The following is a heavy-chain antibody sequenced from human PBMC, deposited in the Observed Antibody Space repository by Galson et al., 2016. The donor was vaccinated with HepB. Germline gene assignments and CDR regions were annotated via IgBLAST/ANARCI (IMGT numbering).Heavy chain of an antibody. V-gene: IGHV3-23*01. J-gene: IGHJ3*01. D-gene: IGHD6-19*01. CDR3: AKRLRSSGSGGSNDAFDV. CDR2: INHSGAST. Sequence: SLRLSCVASGFTFSSYAMTWVRQAPGKGLEWVSGINHSGASTYYADSVKGRFTMSRDNSKNTLYLQMNSLRAEDTALYYCAKRLRSSGSGGSNDAFDVWGQGTMVTVSS. CDR1: GFTFSSYA.